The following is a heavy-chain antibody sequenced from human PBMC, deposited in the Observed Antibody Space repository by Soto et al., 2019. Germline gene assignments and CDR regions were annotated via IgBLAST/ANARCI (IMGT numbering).Heavy chain of an antibody. J-gene: IGHJ3*02. Sequence: WLSXRLSCGSPVSTLNDYGIVLFRHAPGKGLEFVAYISYDGSNKHYGDSVNGRFTISRYTSRTTLFLQMRSLKPEDTAIYYCEKLLEEEYRLDDCFDIWGQATMV. CDR2: ISYDGSNK. D-gene: IGHD3-3*01. V-gene: IGHV3-30*18. CDR3: EKLLEEEYRLDDCFDI. CDR1: VSTLNDYG.